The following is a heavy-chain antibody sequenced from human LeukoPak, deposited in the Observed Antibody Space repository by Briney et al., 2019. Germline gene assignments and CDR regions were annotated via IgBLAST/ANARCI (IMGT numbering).Heavy chain of an antibody. J-gene: IGHJ4*02. CDR3: ARVAAVAGHFDY. CDR2: INSDGSST. D-gene: IGHD6-19*01. V-gene: IGHV3-74*01. Sequence: GGSLRLSCAASGFTFSSYWMHWVRQAPGKGLVWVSRINSDGSSTSYADSVKGRFTISRDNAKNTLYLQMNSLRAEDTAVYYCARVAAVAGHFDYWGQGTLVTVSS. CDR1: GFTFSSYW.